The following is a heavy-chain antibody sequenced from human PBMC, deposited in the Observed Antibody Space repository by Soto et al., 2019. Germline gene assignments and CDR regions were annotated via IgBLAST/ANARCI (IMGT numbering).Heavy chain of an antibody. CDR1: GGSISSGGSY. Sequence: QVQLQESGPGLVKPSQTLSLTCTVSGGSISSGGSYWSWIRQQPGKGLEWIGYIYHIGTTYYNPSLKSRVTLSVDTSKNQFSLILNSVTAADTAVYYCARAAAVGPTWSFDYWGQGTLVTVSS. CDR2: IYHIGTT. V-gene: IGHV4-31*03. CDR3: ARAAAVGPTWSFDY. D-gene: IGHD1-26*01. J-gene: IGHJ4*02.